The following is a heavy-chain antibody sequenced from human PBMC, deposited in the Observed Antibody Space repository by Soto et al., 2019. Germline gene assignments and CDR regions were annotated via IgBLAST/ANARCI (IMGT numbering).Heavy chain of an antibody. CDR1: GGSVSSGSYY. CDR2: IYYSGST. D-gene: IGHD6-6*01. J-gene: IGHJ6*02. CDR3: ARDEVVADRRTYGMDV. V-gene: IGHV4-61*01. Sequence: QVQLQESGPGLVKPSETLSLTCTVSGGSVSSGSYYWSWIRQPPGKGLEWIGYIYYSGSTNYNPPLKGRVTIPVDTSKNQFSLKLSSVTAADTAVYYCARDEVVADRRTYGMDVWGQGTTVTVSS.